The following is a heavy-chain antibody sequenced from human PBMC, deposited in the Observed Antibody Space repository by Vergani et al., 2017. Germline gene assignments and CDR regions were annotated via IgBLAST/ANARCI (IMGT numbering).Heavy chain of an antibody. J-gene: IGHJ6*03. CDR2: INPSGGST. CDR3: ARGSEAEVYYMDV. Sequence: QVQLVQSGAEVKKPGSSVKVSCKASGGTFSSYAISWVRQAPGQGLEWMGIINPSGGSTSYAQKFQGRVTMTRDTSTSTVYMELSSLRSEDTAVYYCARGSEAEVYYMDVWGKGTTVTVSS. D-gene: IGHD2-15*01. V-gene: IGHV1-46*01. CDR1: GGTFSSYA.